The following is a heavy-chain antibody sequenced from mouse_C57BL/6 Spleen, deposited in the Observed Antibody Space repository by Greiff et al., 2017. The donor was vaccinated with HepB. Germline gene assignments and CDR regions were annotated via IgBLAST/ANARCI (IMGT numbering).Heavy chain of an antibody. D-gene: IGHD4-1*01. CDR3: ARQTGTGRNYAMDY. CDR2: ISSGSSTI. J-gene: IGHJ4*01. CDR1: GFTFSDYG. Sequence: DVHLVESGGGLVKPGGSLKLSCAASGFTFSDYGMHWVRQAPEKGLEWVAYISSGSSTIYYADTVKGRFTISRDNAKNTLFLQMTSLRSEDTAMYYCARQTGTGRNYAMDYWGQGTSVTVSS. V-gene: IGHV5-17*01.